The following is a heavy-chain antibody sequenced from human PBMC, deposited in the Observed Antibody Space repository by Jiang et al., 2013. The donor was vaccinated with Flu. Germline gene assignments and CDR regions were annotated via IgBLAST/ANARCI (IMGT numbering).Heavy chain of an antibody. V-gene: IGHV4-59*01. J-gene: IGHJ6*02. CDR3: ARMSTVTSYYYGMDV. CDR2: IYYSGST. CDR1: GGSISSYY. D-gene: IGHD4-11*01. Sequence: GSGLVKPSETLSLTCTVSGGSISSYYWSWIRQPPGKGLEWIGYIYYSGSTNYNPSLKSRVTISVDTSKNQFSLKLSSVTAADTAVYYCARMSTVTSYYYGMDVWGQGTTVTVSS.